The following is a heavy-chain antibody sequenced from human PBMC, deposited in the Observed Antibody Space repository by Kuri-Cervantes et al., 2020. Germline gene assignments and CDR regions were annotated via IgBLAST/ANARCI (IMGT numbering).Heavy chain of an antibody. V-gene: IGHV4-4*02. CDR1: GDSISSNTW. J-gene: IGHJ4*01. CDR3: ARRDRYFDY. CDR2: IYHSGST. Sequence: SETLSLTCVVSGDSISSNTWWSWVRQPPGKGLEWIGEIYHSGSTNYNPSLKSRVTISVDKSKNQFPLRLSSVTAADTAVYYCARRDRYFDYWGQGTLVTVSS.